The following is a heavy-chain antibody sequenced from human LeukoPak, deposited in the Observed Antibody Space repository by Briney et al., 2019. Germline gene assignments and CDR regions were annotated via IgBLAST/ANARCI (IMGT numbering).Heavy chain of an antibody. CDR1: GFTFNSYG. D-gene: IGHD5-18*01. CDR3: AKGYSFHFDY. Sequence: GGSLRLSCAASGFTFNSYGMHWVRQAPGKGLEWVAFIRSDGTNKYYADSVKGRFTISRDNSKNTLYLQMNSLRPEDAAVYYCAKGYSFHFDYWGQGTLVSVSS. J-gene: IGHJ4*02. CDR2: IRSDGTNK. V-gene: IGHV3-30*02.